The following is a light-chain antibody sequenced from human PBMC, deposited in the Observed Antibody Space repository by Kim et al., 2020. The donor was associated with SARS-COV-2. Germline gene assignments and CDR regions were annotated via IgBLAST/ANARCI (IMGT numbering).Light chain of an antibody. CDR3: VAWDDSLNGLV. J-gene: IGLJ3*02. CDR2: TNN. Sequence: GQGVTISCSGSSSNIGSKTVNWYQQVPGAAPKLLIYTNNQRPSGVPDRFSGSKSGTSASLAISGLQSEDEADYYCVAWDDSLNGLVFGGGTQLTVL. V-gene: IGLV1-44*01. CDR1: SSNIGSKT.